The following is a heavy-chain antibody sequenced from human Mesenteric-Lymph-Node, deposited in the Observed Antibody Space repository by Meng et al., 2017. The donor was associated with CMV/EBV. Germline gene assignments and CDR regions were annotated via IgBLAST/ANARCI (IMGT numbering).Heavy chain of an antibody. CDR2: NYWNDDK. D-gene: IGHD1-26*01. CDR3: AHGWEMGATEDDFDY. J-gene: IGHJ4*02. V-gene: IGHV2-5*01. Sequence: SGVSLSTGGVGVGQVRRPPGKALGWLTLNYWNDDKRYSPYLKNRLTIDKDTSKNQVVLTMTNIDPVDTATYYCAHGWEMGATEDDFDYWGQGTLVTVSS. CDR1: GVSLSTGGVG.